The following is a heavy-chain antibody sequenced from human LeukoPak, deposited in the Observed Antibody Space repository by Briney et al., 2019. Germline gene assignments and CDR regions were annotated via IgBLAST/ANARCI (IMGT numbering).Heavy chain of an antibody. D-gene: IGHD5-18*01. V-gene: IGHV4-30-2*01. Sequence: KASQTLSLTCAVSGGSISSGGYSWSWIRQPPGKGLEWIGYIYHSGSTYYNPSLKSRVTISVDRSKNQFSLKLSSVTAADTAVYYCARSGGTQLWFEYYFDYWGQGTLVTVSS. J-gene: IGHJ4*02. CDR1: GGSISSGGYS. CDR2: IYHSGST. CDR3: ARSGGTQLWFEYYFDY.